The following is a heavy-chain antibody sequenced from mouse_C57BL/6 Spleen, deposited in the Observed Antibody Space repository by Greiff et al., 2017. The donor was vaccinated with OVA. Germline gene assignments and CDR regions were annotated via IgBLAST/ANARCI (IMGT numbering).Heavy chain of an antibody. D-gene: IGHD1-1*01. CDR2: ISDGGSYT. Sequence: EVQRVESGGGLVKPGGSLKLSCAASGFTFSSYAMSWVRQTPEKRLEWVATISDGGSYTYYPDNVKGRFTISRDNAKNNLYLQMSHLKSEDTAMYYCALTTVVATNYFDYWGQGTTLTVSS. CDR3: ALTTVVATNYFDY. V-gene: IGHV5-4*01. CDR1: GFTFSSYA. J-gene: IGHJ2*01.